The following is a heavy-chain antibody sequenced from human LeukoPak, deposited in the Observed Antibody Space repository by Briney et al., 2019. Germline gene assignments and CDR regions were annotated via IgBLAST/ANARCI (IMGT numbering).Heavy chain of an antibody. CDR2: ISYEGSTS. J-gene: IGHJ4*02. V-gene: IGHV3-30*18. CDR3: AKEGFGNYYSAYFDY. CDR1: GFTFSSYS. D-gene: IGHD1-26*01. Sequence: GGSLRLSCAASGFTFSSYSMNWVRQAPGKGLEWVAVISYEGSTSYYADSVKGRFTISRDNSKNTLYLQMNGLRAEDTAVYYCAKEGFGNYYSAYFDYWGQGTLVTVSS.